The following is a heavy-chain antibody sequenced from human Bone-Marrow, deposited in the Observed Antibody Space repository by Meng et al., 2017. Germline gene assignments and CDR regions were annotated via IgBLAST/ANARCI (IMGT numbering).Heavy chain of an antibody. V-gene: IGHV3-7*01. Sequence: GESLKISCAASGFTFSSYAIHWVRQAPGKGLEWVAHIKQDGSDKYSVDSVEGRFTISRDNAKNSMALQINSLRAEDTAVYYCARLIVGSVKGYYFDYWGQGTLVTVSS. J-gene: IGHJ4*02. D-gene: IGHD1-26*01. CDR1: GFTFSSYA. CDR3: ARLIVGSVKGYYFDY. CDR2: IKQDGSDK.